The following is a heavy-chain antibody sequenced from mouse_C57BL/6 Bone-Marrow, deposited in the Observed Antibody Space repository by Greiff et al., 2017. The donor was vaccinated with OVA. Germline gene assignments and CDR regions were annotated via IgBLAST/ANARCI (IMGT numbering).Heavy chain of an antibody. V-gene: IGHV5-6*01. CDR1: GFTFSSYG. Sequence: EVQGVESGGDLVKPGGSLKLSCAASGFTFSSYGMSWVRQTPDKRLEWVATISSGGSYTYYPDSVKGRFTISRDNAKNTLYLQMSSLKSEDTAMYDGARGGYYFSWFAYWGQGTLVTVSA. CDR3: ARGGYYFSWFAY. CDR2: ISSGGSYT. D-gene: IGHD1-1*01. J-gene: IGHJ3*01.